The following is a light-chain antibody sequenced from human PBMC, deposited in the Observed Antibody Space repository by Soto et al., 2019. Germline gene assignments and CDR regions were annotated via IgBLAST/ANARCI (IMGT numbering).Light chain of an antibody. Sequence: DIQMTQSPSTLSASVGDRVTITCRAIQSISSWLAWYQQKPGKAPKLLIYDASRLESGVPSRFSGSGSGTEFTLTISSLQPDDFATYYCQQYNSYVTFGGGTKVEIK. CDR2: DAS. J-gene: IGKJ4*01. CDR1: QSISSW. V-gene: IGKV1-5*01. CDR3: QQYNSYVT.